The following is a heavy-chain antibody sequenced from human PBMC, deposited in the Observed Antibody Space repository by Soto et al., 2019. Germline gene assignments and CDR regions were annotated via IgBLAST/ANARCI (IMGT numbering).Heavy chain of an antibody. J-gene: IGHJ4*02. Sequence: QVQLVQSGAEVKKPGASVKVSCKASGYTFTSYYMHWVRQAPGQGLEWMGIINPSGGSTSYAQKFQGRVNMTRDTSTSTVYMELSSLRSEDTAVYYCARVTSEYYYDSSGYSDYWGQGTLVTVSS. CDR2: INPSGGST. CDR3: ARVTSEYYYDSSGYSDY. V-gene: IGHV1-46*01. CDR1: GYTFTSYY. D-gene: IGHD3-22*01.